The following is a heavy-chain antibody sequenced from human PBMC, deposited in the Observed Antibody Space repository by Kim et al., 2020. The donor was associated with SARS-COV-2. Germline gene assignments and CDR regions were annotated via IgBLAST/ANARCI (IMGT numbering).Heavy chain of an antibody. CDR2: ISYDGSNK. D-gene: IGHD3-3*01. Sequence: GGSLRLSCAASGFTFSSYGMHWVRQAPGKGLEWVAVISYDGSNKYYADSVKGRFTISRDNSKNTLYLQMNSLRAEDTAVYYCAKDHTYDFWSGYSYYFD. CDR1: GFTFSSYG. J-gene: IGHJ4*01. V-gene: IGHV3-30*18. CDR3: AKDHTYDFWSGYSYYFD.